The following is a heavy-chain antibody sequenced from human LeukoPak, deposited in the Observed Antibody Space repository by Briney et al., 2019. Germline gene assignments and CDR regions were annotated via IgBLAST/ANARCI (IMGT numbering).Heavy chain of an antibody. CDR3: TSGPNFYYFDY. V-gene: IGHV4-38-2*01. CDR2: IYHSGST. J-gene: IGHJ4*02. CDR1: GYSISSDYY. D-gene: IGHD3-3*01. Sequence: SETLSLTCAVSGYSISSDYYWGWVRQPPGKGLEWIGTIYHSGSTYLNPSLKSRVTISVDTSKNQFSLNLNSVTAADTAVYYCTSGPNFYYFDYWGQGTLVTVSS.